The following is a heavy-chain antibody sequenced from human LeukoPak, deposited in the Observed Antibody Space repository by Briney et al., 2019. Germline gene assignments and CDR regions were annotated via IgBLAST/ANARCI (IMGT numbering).Heavy chain of an antibody. D-gene: IGHD6-13*01. CDR3: ARETAAVN. Sequence: PGGSLRLSCAASGFMFSSYEMNWVRQAPGKGPEWVSYISSSGSTIHYADSVKGRFTISRDNAKNSLYPQMNSLRAEDTAIYYCARETAAVNWGQGTVVTVSS. CDR2: ISSSGSTI. V-gene: IGHV3-48*03. CDR1: GFMFSSYE. J-gene: IGHJ4*02.